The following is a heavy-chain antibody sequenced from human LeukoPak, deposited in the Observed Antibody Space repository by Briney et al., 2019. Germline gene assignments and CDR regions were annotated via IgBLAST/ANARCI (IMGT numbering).Heavy chain of an antibody. Sequence: SETLSLTRTVSGGSISSYYWNWIRQPPGKGLEWIGYIYYSGSTNYNPSLKSRVTISVDTSKNQFSLTLSSVTAADTAVYYCARGSGWYSDYWGQGTLVSVSS. CDR1: GGSISSYY. D-gene: IGHD6-19*01. CDR2: IYYSGST. J-gene: IGHJ4*02. CDR3: ARGSGWYSDY. V-gene: IGHV4-59*01.